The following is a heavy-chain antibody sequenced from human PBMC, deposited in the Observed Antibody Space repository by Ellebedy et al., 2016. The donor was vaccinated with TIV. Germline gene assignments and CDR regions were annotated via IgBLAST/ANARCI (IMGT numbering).Heavy chain of an antibody. J-gene: IGHJ3*02. D-gene: IGHD3-9*01. Sequence: GESLKISCAASGFTFSSYAMSWVRQAPGKGLEWVSSISSSSSYIYYADSVKGRFTISRDNAKNSLYLQMNSLRAEDTAVYYCAREDSILILTGYYDAFDIWGQGTMVTVSS. CDR1: GFTFSSYA. CDR2: ISSSSSYI. CDR3: AREDSILILTGYYDAFDI. V-gene: IGHV3-21*01.